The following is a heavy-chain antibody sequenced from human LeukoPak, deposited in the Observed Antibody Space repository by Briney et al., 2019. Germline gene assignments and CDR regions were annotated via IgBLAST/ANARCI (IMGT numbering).Heavy chain of an antibody. V-gene: IGHV1-18*01. Sequence: ASVKVSCKASGYTFNSYGISWVRQAPGQGLEWMGWISAYNGHTNYAQKFQGRVTMTTDTSTSTAYMDLRSLRSDDTAVYYCARARPSMWIDYWGQGTLVTVSS. D-gene: IGHD5-12*01. CDR1: GYTFNSYG. J-gene: IGHJ4*02. CDR3: ARARPSMWIDY. CDR2: ISAYNGHT.